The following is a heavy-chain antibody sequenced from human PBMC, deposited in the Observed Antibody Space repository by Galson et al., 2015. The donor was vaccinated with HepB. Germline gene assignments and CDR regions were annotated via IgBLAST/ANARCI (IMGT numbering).Heavy chain of an antibody. Sequence: SVKVSCKAPGYTFTSYGISWVRQAPGQGLEWMGWISAYNGNTNYAQKLQGRVTMTTDTSTSTAYMELRSLRSDDTAVYYCARDNSGYDYNYFDYWGQGTLVTVSS. CDR2: ISAYNGNT. V-gene: IGHV1-18*04. D-gene: IGHD5-12*01. CDR1: GYTFTSYG. J-gene: IGHJ4*02. CDR3: ARDNSGYDYNYFDY.